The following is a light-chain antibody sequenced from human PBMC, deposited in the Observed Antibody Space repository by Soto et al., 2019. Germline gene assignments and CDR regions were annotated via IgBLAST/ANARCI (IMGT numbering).Light chain of an antibody. CDR2: DAS. V-gene: IGKV3-11*01. CDR3: QQRANWPLT. Sequence: EIFLTQSPATLSLAPGERATLSCRASQSVTSLLGWYHQKPGQAPRLLIYDASYRATGIPARFSGSGSGTDFTLTISSPEPDDFGVYYCQQRANWPLTFGGGTKVDIK. CDR1: QSVTSL. J-gene: IGKJ4*01.